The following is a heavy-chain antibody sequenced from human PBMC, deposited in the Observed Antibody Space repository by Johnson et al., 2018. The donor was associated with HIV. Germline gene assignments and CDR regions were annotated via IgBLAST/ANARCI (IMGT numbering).Heavy chain of an antibody. CDR1: GFRFSTSA. CDR3: ARDRAGFDI. V-gene: IGHV3-23*04. J-gene: IGHJ3*02. Sequence: VQLVESGGGLVQPGGSLGLSCAASGFRFSTSAMTWVRQAPGKGLEWVAVISGSGDKTYYADSVKGRFTISRDNAKNSLYLHMNGLRAEDTALYYCARDRAGFDIWGQGTMVTVSS. D-gene: IGHD6-19*01. CDR2: ISGSGDKT.